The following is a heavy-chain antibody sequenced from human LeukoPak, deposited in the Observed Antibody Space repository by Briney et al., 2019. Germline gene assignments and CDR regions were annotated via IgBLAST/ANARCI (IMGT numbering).Heavy chain of an antibody. V-gene: IGHV3-13*01. CDR1: GFTFSDHD. Sequence: GGSVRLSCAASGFTFSDHDMHWVREVIGKGLEWISVISRSGDTYYADSVKGRFSISRDNAKNSLHLQMRSLRAGDTAVYYCTRVGLRGVTGEYHALDVWGQGTTVTVSS. D-gene: IGHD2-21*02. CDR2: ISRSGDT. CDR3: TRVGLRGVTGEYHALDV. J-gene: IGHJ6*02.